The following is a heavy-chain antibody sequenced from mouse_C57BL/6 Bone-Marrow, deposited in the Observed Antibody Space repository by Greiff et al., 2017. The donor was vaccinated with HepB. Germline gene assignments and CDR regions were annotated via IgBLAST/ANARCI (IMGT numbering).Heavy chain of an antibody. V-gene: IGHV1-81*01. D-gene: IGHD1-1*01. CDR2: IYPRSGNT. J-gene: IGHJ4*01. CDR1: GYTFTSYG. Sequence: VQLQQSGAELARPGASVKLSCKASGYTFTSYGISWVKQRTGQGLEWIGEIYPRSGNTYYNEKFKGKGTLTADKSSSTAYMELRSLTSEDSAVYFWARSSTTVVAPYAMDYWGQGTSVTVSS. CDR3: ARSSTTVVAPYAMDY.